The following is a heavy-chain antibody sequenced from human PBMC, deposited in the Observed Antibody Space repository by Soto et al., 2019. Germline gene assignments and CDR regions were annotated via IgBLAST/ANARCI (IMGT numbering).Heavy chain of an antibody. J-gene: IGHJ1*01. Sequence: SETLSLTCTVSGGSVSSGNYFWSWIRQSPGNGLEWIASFYHTGSTHYNPSLKSRVTISVDTSKNQFSLKLTSVTAADTAVYYCARDLDGLHDDTSGPFPRPGWGQGTLVTVSS. D-gene: IGHD3-22*01. CDR3: ARDLDGLHDDTSGPFPRPG. V-gene: IGHV4-39*07. CDR2: FYHTGST. CDR1: GGSVSSGNYF.